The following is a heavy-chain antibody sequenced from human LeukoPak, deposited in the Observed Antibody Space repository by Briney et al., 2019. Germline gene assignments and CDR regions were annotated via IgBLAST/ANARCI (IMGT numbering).Heavy chain of an antibody. Sequence: PGGSLRLSCAASGFTFSSYAMSWVRQAPGKGLEWVSAISGSGGGTYYADSVKGRFTISRDNSKNTLYLQMNSLGAEDTAVYYCAKDWEQWLVQGFDYWGQGTLVTVSS. CDR1: GFTFSSYA. D-gene: IGHD6-19*01. CDR3: AKDWEQWLVQGFDY. CDR2: ISGSGGGT. J-gene: IGHJ4*02. V-gene: IGHV3-23*01.